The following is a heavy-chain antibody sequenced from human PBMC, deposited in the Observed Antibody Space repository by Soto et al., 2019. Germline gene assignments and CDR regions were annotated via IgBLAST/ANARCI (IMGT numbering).Heavy chain of an antibody. Sequence: ASVKVSCKASGYTFTSYGISWVRQAPGQGLEWMGWISAYNGNTNYAQKLQGRVTMTTDTSTSTAYMELRGLRSDDTAVYYCARDRYGCSSTSCYPLAYYGMDVWGQGTTVTVSS. V-gene: IGHV1-18*01. CDR2: ISAYNGNT. CDR3: ARDRYGCSSTSCYPLAYYGMDV. D-gene: IGHD2-2*01. CDR1: GYTFTSYG. J-gene: IGHJ6*02.